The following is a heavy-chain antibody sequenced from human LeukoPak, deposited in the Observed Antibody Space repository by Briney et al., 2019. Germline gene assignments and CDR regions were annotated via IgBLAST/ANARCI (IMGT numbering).Heavy chain of an antibody. CDR1: GGSISSYY. CDR2: TSYSGST. D-gene: IGHD1-26*01. V-gene: IGHV4-59*01. CDR3: ASGRGYSGSFFYYFDS. J-gene: IGHJ4*02. Sequence: SSETLSLTCTVSGGSISSYYWSWIRQPPGKGLEWIGYTSYSGSTNYNPSLKSRITISIDTSKNQFFLKFSSVTAADTAVYFCASGRGYSGSFFYYFDSWGQGTLATVSS.